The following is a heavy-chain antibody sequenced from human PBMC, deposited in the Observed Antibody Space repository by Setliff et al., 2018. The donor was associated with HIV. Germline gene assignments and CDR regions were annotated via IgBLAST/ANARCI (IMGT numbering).Heavy chain of an antibody. CDR1: GASISTYS. Sequence: SETLSLTCIVSGASISTYSWSWIRQSPGKGLECIGYISTSGSTNYNPSLKSRATISLDTSKNQFSLKLTSVTAADTAVYYCARHPDSGFYYSPLLNNWYFDLWGPGTLVTVSS. CDR2: ISTSGST. V-gene: IGHV4-4*09. CDR3: ARHPDSGFYYSPLLNNWYFDL. D-gene: IGHD3-22*01. J-gene: IGHJ2*01.